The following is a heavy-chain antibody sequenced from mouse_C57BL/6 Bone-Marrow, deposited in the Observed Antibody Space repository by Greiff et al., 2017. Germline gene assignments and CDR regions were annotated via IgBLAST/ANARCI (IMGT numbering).Heavy chain of an antibody. CDR1: GYTFTSYW. CDR2: IDPSDSYT. D-gene: IGHD2-4*01. CDR3: AIYYDYDTDY. V-gene: IGHV1-59*01. Sequence: VKLQQPGAELVRPGTSVKLSCKASGYTFTSYWMHWVKQRPGQGLEWIGVIDPSDSYTNYNQKFKGKATLTVDTSSSTAYMQLSSLTSEDSAVYYCAIYYDYDTDYWGQGTTLTVSS. J-gene: IGHJ2*01.